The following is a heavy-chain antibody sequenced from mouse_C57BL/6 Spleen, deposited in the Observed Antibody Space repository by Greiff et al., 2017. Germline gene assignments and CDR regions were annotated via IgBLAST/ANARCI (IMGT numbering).Heavy chain of an antibody. Sequence: QVQLQQPGAELVRPGSSVKLSCKASGYTFTSYWMHWVKQRPIQGLEWIGNINPSDSETHYNQKFKDKATLTVDKSSSTAYMQLSSLTSEDSAVYYCARSDHDDGSSYNYYAMDYWGQGTSVTVSS. V-gene: IGHV1-52*01. CDR3: ARSDHDDGSSYNYYAMDY. D-gene: IGHD1-1*01. CDR1: GYTFTSYW. CDR2: INPSDSET. J-gene: IGHJ4*01.